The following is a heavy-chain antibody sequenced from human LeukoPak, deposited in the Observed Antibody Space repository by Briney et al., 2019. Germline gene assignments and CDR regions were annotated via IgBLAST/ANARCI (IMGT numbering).Heavy chain of an antibody. V-gene: IGHV1-2*02. CDR1: GYTFTAYY. CDR2: INPKSGST. D-gene: IGHD6-6*01. CDR3: VRDWRLDWQLLQPGASDN. J-gene: IGHJ4*02. Sequence: ASVKVSCKASGYTFTAYYVHWVRQAPGQGLEWMAWINPKSGSTNYAQKFQGRVTATRDVSISTVYMELSSLRSDDTAVYYCVRDWRLDWQLLQPGASDNWGQGTLVTVSS.